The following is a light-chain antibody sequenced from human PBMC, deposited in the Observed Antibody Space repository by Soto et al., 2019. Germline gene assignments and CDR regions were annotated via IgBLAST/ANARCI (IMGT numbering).Light chain of an antibody. V-gene: IGLV2-11*01. Sequence: QSALTQPRSVSGAPGQSVTISCTGTSSDIGDYNYVSWYQQHPGKAPKLMIYDVSKRPSGVPDRFSDSKSGIVASLTISGLLADDEADYYCCSYAASYTLLFGGGTKVTVL. J-gene: IGLJ2*01. CDR2: DVS. CDR3: CSYAASYTLL. CDR1: SSDIGDYNY.